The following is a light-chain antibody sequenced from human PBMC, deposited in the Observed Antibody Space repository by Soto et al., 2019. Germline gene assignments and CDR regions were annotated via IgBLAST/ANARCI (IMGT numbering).Light chain of an antibody. J-gene: IGLJ2*01. CDR1: SSDVGGSNY. Sequence: QSALTQPASVSGSPGQSITISSTGTSSDVGGSNYVSWYQQHPGKAPKLMIYDVNNRPSGISNRFSGSKSGNTASLTISGLQAEDEADYYCSSYRSGSTLVFGGGTKLTVL. CDR3: SSYRSGSTLV. V-gene: IGLV2-14*03. CDR2: DVN.